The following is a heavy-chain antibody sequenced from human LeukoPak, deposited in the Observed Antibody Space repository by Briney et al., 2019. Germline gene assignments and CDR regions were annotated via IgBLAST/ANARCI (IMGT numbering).Heavy chain of an antibody. CDR2: IYTNGRP. V-gene: IGHV4-4*07. CDR3: AREARECEGSGYQYGN. D-gene: IGHD3-22*01. Sequence: SETLSLTCTVSGAPFSGYYWGWIRQAAGTGPEWIGRIYTNGRPDYNPSLRSRVTISVDTSKNQFSLKLSSMTAADTAVYYCAREARECEGSGYQYGNWGQGTLVTVSS. CDR1: GAPFSGYY. J-gene: IGHJ4*02.